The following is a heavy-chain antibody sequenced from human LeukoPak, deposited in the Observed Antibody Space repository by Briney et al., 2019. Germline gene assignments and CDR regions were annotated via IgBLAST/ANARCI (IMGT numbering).Heavy chain of an antibody. CDR3: ARLGGRHLWGAFDI. CDR1: GGSISSYY. Sequence: PSETLSLTCTVSGGSISSYYWSWIRQPPGKGLEWIGYIYYSGSTNYNPSLRSRVTISVDTSKNQFSLKLSSVTAADTAVYYCARLGGRHLWGAFDIWGQGTMVTVSS. V-gene: IGHV4-59*01. D-gene: IGHD5-18*01. J-gene: IGHJ3*02. CDR2: IYYSGST.